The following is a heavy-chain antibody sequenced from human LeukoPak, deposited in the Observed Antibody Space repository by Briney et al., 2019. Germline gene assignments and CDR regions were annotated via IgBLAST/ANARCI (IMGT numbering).Heavy chain of an antibody. Sequence: GASVKVSCKASGYTFTGYYMHWVRQAPGQGLEWMGWINPNSGGTNYAQKFQGRVTITRDTSASTAYMELSSLRSEDMAVYYCARGMSGSRRDYNWFDPWGQGTLVTVSS. V-gene: IGHV1-2*02. J-gene: IGHJ5*02. CDR1: GYTFTGYY. D-gene: IGHD1-26*01. CDR3: ARGMSGSRRDYNWFDP. CDR2: INPNSGGT.